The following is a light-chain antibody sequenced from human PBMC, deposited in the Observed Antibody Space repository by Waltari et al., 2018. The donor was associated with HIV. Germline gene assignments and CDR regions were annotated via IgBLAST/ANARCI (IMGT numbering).Light chain of an antibody. J-gene: IGLJ2*01. CDR2: DVS. Sequence: QSALTQPRPVSGSPGQSVTISCTGTSSDVGGYNYVSWYQQHPDKAPKLMIYDVSKRPSGVPDRFSGSKSGNTASLTISGLQAEDEADYYCCSYAGSYTFGVVFGGGTKLTVL. CDR3: CSYAGSYTFGVV. V-gene: IGLV2-11*01. CDR1: SSDVGGYNY.